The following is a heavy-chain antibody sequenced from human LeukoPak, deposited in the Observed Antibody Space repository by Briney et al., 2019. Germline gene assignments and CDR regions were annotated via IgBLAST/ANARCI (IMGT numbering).Heavy chain of an antibody. D-gene: IGHD6-6*01. CDR2: IYYGGST. Sequence: PSEALSLSCTVSGGSVSSGSYYCSCVRQPPGKGLGWLGYIYYGGSTTYNPSLKGGVTISVDTSKNQFPQKPSSVNAADTAVYHCARSSIAARPFDDWRQGTLVTLPS. CDR1: GGSVSSGSYY. J-gene: IGHJ4*02. CDR3: ARSSIAARPFDD. V-gene: IGHV4-61*01.